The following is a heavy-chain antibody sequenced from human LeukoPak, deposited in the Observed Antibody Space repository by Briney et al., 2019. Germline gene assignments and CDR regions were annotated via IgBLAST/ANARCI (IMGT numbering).Heavy chain of an antibody. Sequence: GGSLRLSCAASGFTVSSNYMSWVRQAPGKGLEWVSVIYSGGSTYYADAAKCGFTISRANSKNKLYLQMHSLRAEDTDVYYCARDRGYSYGYGYYYYGMDVWGQGTTVTVSS. V-gene: IGHV3-53*01. CDR2: IYSGGST. CDR3: ARDRGYSYGYGYYYYGMDV. D-gene: IGHD5-18*01. J-gene: IGHJ6*02. CDR1: GFTVSSNY.